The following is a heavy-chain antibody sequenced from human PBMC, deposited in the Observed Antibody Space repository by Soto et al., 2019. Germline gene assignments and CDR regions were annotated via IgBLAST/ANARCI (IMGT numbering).Heavy chain of an antibody. D-gene: IGHD6-13*01. CDR1: GGTFSSYA. V-gene: IGHV1-69*13. J-gene: IGHJ6*02. Sequence: GASVKVSCKASGGTFSSYAISWVRQAPGQGLEWMGGIIPIFGTANYAQKFQGRVTITADESTSTAYMELSSLRSEDTAVYYCAREAADGNYYYYGMDVWGQGTTVTVYS. CDR2: IIPIFGTA. CDR3: AREAADGNYYYYGMDV.